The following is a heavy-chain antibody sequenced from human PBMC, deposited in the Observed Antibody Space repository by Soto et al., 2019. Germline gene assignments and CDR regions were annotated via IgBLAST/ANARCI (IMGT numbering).Heavy chain of an antibody. Sequence: SETLSLTCTVSGGSIDRSNYYWDWIRQPPGKGLEWIGTTYYNGNAYYNPSLQSRVTMSVDTSKNQFSLKLISVTAADTAVYYCARHFVAVVIKGWGYWGQGTLVTVSS. CDR3: ARHFVAVVIKGWGY. CDR1: GGSIDRSNYY. D-gene: IGHD3-22*01. V-gene: IGHV4-39*01. CDR2: TYYNGNA. J-gene: IGHJ4*02.